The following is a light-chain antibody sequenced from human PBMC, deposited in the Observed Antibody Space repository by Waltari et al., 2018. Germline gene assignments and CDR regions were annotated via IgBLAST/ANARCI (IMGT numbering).Light chain of an antibody. J-gene: IGKJ4*01. CDR1: QSVRSN. CDR2: GAS. CDR3: QQYDSWPPGIT. V-gene: IGKV3-15*01. Sequence: EIVMTQSPATLSVSPGERATLSCRASQSVRSNLAWYQQKPGQAPRLLIYGASTRATVFPASFSGSGSGTEFTLTISSLQSEDFAVYYCQQYDSWPPGITFGGGTKVEIK.